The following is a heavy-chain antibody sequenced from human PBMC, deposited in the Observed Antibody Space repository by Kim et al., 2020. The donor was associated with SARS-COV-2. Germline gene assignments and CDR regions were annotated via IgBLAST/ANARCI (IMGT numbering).Heavy chain of an antibody. D-gene: IGHD2-15*01. Sequence: SVKVSCKASGGTFSSYAISWVRQAPGQGLEWMGGIIPIFGTANYAQKFQGRVTITADKSTSTAYMELSSLRSEDTAVYYCARDPTEGYCSGGSCPRGDYFDYWGQGTLVTVSS. J-gene: IGHJ4*02. CDR2: IIPIFGTA. CDR3: ARDPTEGYCSGGSCPRGDYFDY. V-gene: IGHV1-69*06. CDR1: GGTFSSYA.